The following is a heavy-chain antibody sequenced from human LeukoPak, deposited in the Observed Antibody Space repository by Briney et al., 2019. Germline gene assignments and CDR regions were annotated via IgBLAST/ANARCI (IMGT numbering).Heavy chain of an antibody. Sequence: GGSLRLSCAASGFTFSSYSMNWVRQAPGKGLEWVSYISSSSTIYYADSVKGRFTISRDNAKNSLYLQMNSLRAEDTAVYYCARGTYYDFWSGYYTLHYWGQGTLVTVSS. CDR2: ISSSSTI. CDR3: ARGTYYDFWSGYYTLHY. V-gene: IGHV3-48*01. CDR1: GFTFSSYS. D-gene: IGHD3-3*01. J-gene: IGHJ4*02.